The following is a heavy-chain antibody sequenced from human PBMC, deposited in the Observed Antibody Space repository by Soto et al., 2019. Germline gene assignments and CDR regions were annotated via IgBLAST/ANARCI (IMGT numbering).Heavy chain of an antibody. CDR2: INWNSGIT. V-gene: IGHV3-9*01. D-gene: IGHD3-22*01. CDR3: AKGRGALTVVSNWFDP. J-gene: IGHJ5*02. Sequence: EVQLVESGGGLVQPGRSLRLSCAATGFTFEDHAMNWIRQVPGKGLEWVAGINWNSGITGYADSVKGRFTISRENANNSLHLEMNSLKSEDTALYYCAKGRGALTVVSNWFDPWGQGTLVTVSS. CDR1: GFTFEDHA.